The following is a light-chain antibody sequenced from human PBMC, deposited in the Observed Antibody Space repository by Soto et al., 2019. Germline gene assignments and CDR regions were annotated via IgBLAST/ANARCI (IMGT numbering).Light chain of an antibody. J-gene: IGKJ1*01. CDR3: PQTYSPPIA. Sequence: DIQMAQSPSSLSTAVGDRVTVACRARTDVTRYLNWYQQKPGKAPELLIYAASTLQSGVPSWFSGSASGTDFTLTISSLQPEDFATYFCPQTYSPPIAFGQGTKV. CDR2: AAS. CDR1: TDVTRY. V-gene: IGKV1-39*01.